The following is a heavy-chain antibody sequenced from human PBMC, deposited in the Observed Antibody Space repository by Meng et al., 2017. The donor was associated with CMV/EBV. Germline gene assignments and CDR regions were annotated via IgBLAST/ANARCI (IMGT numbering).Heavy chain of an antibody. J-gene: IGHJ4*02. D-gene: IGHD6-6*01. CDR3: ARDPGRIAARPWY. V-gene: IGHV3-21*01. Sequence: GESLKISSAASGFTFSSYSMNWVRQAPGKGLEWVSSISSSSSYIYYADSVKGRFTISRDNAKNSLYLQMNSLRAEGTAVYYCARDPGRIAARPWYWGQGTLATVSS. CDR1: GFTFSSYS. CDR2: ISSSSSYI.